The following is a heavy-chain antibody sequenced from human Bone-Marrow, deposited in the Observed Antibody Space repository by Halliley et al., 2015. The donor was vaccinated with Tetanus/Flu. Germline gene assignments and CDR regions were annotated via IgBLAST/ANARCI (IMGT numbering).Heavy chain of an antibody. D-gene: IGHD6-13*01. Sequence: AVISYDGANQWFSDSVRGRSTFSRDHSKNTVHLQMDTLRLEDTGVYFCAKDVGYRRLLGGMDVWGQGTTVTVSS. J-gene: IGHJ6*02. V-gene: IGHV3-30*18. CDR3: AKDVGYRRLLGGMDV. CDR2: ISYDGANQ.